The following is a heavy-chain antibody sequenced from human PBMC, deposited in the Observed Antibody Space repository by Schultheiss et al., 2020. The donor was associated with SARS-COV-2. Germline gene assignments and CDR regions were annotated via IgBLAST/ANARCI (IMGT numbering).Heavy chain of an antibody. V-gene: IGHV3-23*01. CDR1: GFTFRNAW. CDR3: AKEVRGRPLYYFDY. Sequence: GESLKISCAASGFTFRNAWMSWVRQAPGKGLEWVSAISGSGSRTYYADSVKGRFTISRDNAKNSLYLQMSSLRAEDTAVYYCAKEVRGRPLYYFDYWGQGTLVTVSS. D-gene: IGHD3-10*01. CDR2: ISGSGSRT. J-gene: IGHJ4*02.